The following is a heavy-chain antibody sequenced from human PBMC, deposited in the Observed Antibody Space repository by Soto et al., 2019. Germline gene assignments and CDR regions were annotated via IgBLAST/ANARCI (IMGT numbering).Heavy chain of an antibody. D-gene: IGHD3-22*01. J-gene: IGHJ5*02. CDR3: ARAEDSRTNWFDP. CDR1: GGSISSYY. V-gene: IGHV4-59*01. CDR2: IYYSGST. Sequence: PSETLSLTCTVSGGSISSYYWSWIRQPPGEGLEWIGYIYYSGSTNYNPSLKSRVTISVDTSKNQFSLKLSSVTAADTAVYYCARAEDSRTNWFDPWGQGTLVTVSS.